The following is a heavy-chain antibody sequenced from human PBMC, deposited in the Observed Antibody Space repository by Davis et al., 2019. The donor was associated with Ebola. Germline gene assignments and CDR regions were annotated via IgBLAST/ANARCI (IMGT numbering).Heavy chain of an antibody. CDR3: AADLAIAAAGTLGYYYGMDV. CDR2: ISAYNGNT. Sequence: ASVKVSCKASGYTFTSYGISWVRQAPGQGLEWMGWISAYNGNTNYAQKLQGRVTMTTDTSTSTAYMELSSLRSEDTAVYYCAADLAIAAAGTLGYYYGMDVWGQGTTVTVSS. V-gene: IGHV1-18*01. CDR1: GYTFTSYG. D-gene: IGHD6-13*01. J-gene: IGHJ6*02.